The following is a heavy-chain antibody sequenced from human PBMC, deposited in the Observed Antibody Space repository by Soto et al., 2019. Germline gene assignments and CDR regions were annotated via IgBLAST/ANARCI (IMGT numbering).Heavy chain of an antibody. CDR1: GGTFSSYT. V-gene: IGHV1-69*04. J-gene: IGHJ4*02. CDR2: IIPILGIA. CDR3: ARDMVRKKYCSSTSCRYYFDY. Sequence: SVKVSCKASGGTFSSYTISWVRQAPGQGLEWMGRIIPILGIANYAQKFQGRVTITADKSTSTAYMELSSLRSEDTAVYYCARDMVRKKYCSSTSCRYYFDYWGQGTLVTVSS. D-gene: IGHD2-2*01.